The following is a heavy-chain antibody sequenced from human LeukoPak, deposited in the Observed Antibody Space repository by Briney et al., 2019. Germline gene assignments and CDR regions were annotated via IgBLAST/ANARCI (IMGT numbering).Heavy chain of an antibody. J-gene: IGHJ6*02. CDR2: IGTSGSTT. V-gene: IGHV3-11*01. CDR1: RFTFSDYY. Sequence: PGGSLRLSCAASRFTFSDYYMSWIRQAPGKGLEWVSYIGTSGSTTYYADSVKGRFIISRDNARNSLHLQMNSLRADDTAVYYCARGHYVVDVWGQGTTVTVSS. CDR3: ARGHYVVDV.